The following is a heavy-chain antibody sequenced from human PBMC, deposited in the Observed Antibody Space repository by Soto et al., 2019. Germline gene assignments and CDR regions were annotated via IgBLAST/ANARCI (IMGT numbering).Heavy chain of an antibody. CDR1: GRSISSSSYY. V-gene: IGHV4-39*01. D-gene: IGHD3-10*01. CDR2: IYYSGST. Sequence: SEPLSLTYNVSGRSISSSSYYWGWIRQPPGKGLEWIGSIYYSGSTYYNPSLKSRVTISVDTSKNQFSLKLSSVTAADTAVYYCARHGSGSYYNNWFDPWGQG. CDR3: ARHGSGSYYNNWFDP. J-gene: IGHJ5*02.